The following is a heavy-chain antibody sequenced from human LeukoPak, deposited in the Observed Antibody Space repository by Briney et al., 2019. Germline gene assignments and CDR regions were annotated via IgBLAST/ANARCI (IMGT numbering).Heavy chain of an antibody. CDR2: IYYTGST. J-gene: IGHJ5*02. D-gene: IGHD4-17*01. CDR1: GGPISTYQ. CDR3: ARRTTVTPNWFDP. Sequence: SETLSLTCTVSGGPISTYQWSWIRQPPGKGLEWIGYIYYTGSTNYNPSLRSRVTISLDTSKNQFSLRVNSVTAADTAVYYCARRTTVTPNWFDPWGLGTLVTVSS. V-gene: IGHV4-59*08.